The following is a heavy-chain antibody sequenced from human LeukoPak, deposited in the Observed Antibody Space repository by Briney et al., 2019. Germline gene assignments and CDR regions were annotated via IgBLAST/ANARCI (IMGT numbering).Heavy chain of an antibody. V-gene: IGHV1-69*06. CDR2: IIPIFGTA. Sequence: ASVKVSCKASGGTFSSCAISWVRQAPGQGLEWMGGIIPIFGTANYAQKFQGRVTITADKSTSTAYMELSSLRSEDTAVYYCARVNGAHTAMAPIWDYWGQGTLVTVSS. CDR1: GGTFSSCA. J-gene: IGHJ4*02. CDR3: ARVNGAHTAMAPIWDY. D-gene: IGHD5-18*01.